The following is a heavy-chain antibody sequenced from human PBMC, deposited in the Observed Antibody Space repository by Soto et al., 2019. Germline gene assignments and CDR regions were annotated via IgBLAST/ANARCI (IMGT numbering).Heavy chain of an antibody. V-gene: IGHV1-3*05. CDR2: IDVNNGRT. D-gene: IGHD3-3*01. CDR1: GYNFNDYA. CDR3: AKGVWSGTSRTYYLDS. J-gene: IGHJ4*02. Sequence: QVHLVQSGAEEKKPGASVKVSCKASGYNFNDYAINWVRQAPGQRLEWMGWIDVNNGRTKYSLNFQGRVTITRDTAATRTYMDLSSLTFANTAIYYYAKGVWSGTSRTYYLDSSGQETLVSVSS.